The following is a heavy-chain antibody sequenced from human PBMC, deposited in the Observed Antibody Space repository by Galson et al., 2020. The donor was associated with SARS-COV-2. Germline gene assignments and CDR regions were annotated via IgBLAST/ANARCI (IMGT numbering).Heavy chain of an antibody. J-gene: IGHJ4*02. CDR2: ISAYNGNT. Sequence: ASVKVSCKASGYTFTSYGISWVRQAPGQGLEWMGWISAYNGNTNYAQKLQGRVTMTTDTSTSTAYMELRSLRSDDTAMYYCARAQHYYGSGSSAYYFDYWGQGTLVTVSS. V-gene: IGHV1-18*01. D-gene: IGHD3-10*01. CDR3: ARAQHYYGSGSSAYYFDY. CDR1: GYTFTSYG.